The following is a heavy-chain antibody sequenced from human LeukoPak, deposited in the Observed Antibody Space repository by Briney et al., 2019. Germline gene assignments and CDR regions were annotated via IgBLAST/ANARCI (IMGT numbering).Heavy chain of an antibody. D-gene: IGHD2/OR15-2a*01. CDR3: ASFLAHRSNDY. V-gene: IGHV4-59*01. J-gene: IGHJ4*02. CDR1: GVSMTSYY. Sequence: SETLSLTCSVPGVSMTSYYWTWIRQPPGKGLEWIGYVHYTGTTNYNASLKSRVTISLDTSKNQFSLKLNSVTAADTAVYYCASFLAHRSNDYWGQGTLVTVSS. CDR2: VHYTGTT.